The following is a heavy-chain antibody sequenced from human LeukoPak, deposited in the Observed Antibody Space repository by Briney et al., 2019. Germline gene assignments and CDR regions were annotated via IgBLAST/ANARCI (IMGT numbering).Heavy chain of an antibody. J-gene: IGHJ5*02. CDR3: ARHVDVVVPAS. V-gene: IGHV4-4*02. D-gene: IGHD2-2*01. CDR1: GGSISSSNW. CDR2: IYHSGST. Sequence: SETLSLTCAVSGGSISSSNWWSWVRQPPGKGLEWIGEIYHSGSTNYNPSLKSRVTISVDTSKNQFSLKLSSVTAADTAVYYCARHVDVVVPASWGQGTLVTVSS.